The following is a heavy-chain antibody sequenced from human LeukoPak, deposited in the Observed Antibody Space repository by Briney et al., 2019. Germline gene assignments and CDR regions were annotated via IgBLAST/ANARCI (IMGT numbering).Heavy chain of an antibody. CDR3: ARKVVADTAFDF. V-gene: IGHV4-30-4*01. CDR1: GGSINSGDYY. J-gene: IGHJ4*02. CDR2: IYYGGST. Sequence: SETLSLTCTVSGGSINSGDYYWTWIRQPPGKGLEWIGYIYYGGSTYYNPSPKSRVTISIDTSKKQFLLDLSSVAAADTAVYYCARKVVADTAFDFWGQGTLVTVSS. D-gene: IGHD2-15*01.